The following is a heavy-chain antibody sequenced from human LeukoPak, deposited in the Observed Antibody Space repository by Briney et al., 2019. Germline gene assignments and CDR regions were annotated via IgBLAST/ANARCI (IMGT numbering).Heavy chain of an antibody. CDR2: ISYDGSNK. CDR3: AKDLRAYYYDSSGYYLGPLDY. J-gene: IGHJ4*02. Sequence: GGSLRLSCAASGFTFSSYGMHWVRQAPGKGLEWVAVISYDGSNKYYADSVKGRFTISRDNSKNTLYLQMNSLRAEDTAVYYCAKDLRAYYYDSSGYYLGPLDYWGQGTLVTVSS. CDR1: GFTFSSYG. V-gene: IGHV3-30*18. D-gene: IGHD3-22*01.